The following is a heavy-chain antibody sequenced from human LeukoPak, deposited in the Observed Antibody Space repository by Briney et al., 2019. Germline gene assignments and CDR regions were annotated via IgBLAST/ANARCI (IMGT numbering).Heavy chain of an antibody. CDR2: IIPILKTA. Sequence: SVKVSCKASGGSASSYTVSWVRQAPGQGLEWMGRIIPILKTAEYGQNFQGRVTITADKSTSTAYMELSSLRSEDTAVYYCARAGGLVGALGYWGQGTLVTVSS. CDR3: ARAGGLVGALGY. D-gene: IGHD1-26*01. V-gene: IGHV1-69*08. J-gene: IGHJ4*02. CDR1: GGSASSYT.